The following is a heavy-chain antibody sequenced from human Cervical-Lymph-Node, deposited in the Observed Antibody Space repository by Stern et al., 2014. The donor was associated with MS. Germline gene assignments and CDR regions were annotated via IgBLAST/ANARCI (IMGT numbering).Heavy chain of an antibody. Sequence: VQLVQSGAELKKPGDSVKVSCKLSGYTLTDFSMHWVRQAPGKGLGWMGGYDPEGGETTYAQNFQARVTMTEDTSTDTAYMELSSLRSEDTAVYFCATHSRYDALDIWGQGTMVTVSS. D-gene: IGHD2-21*01. V-gene: IGHV1-24*01. CDR2: YDPEGGET. J-gene: IGHJ3*02. CDR1: GYTLTDFS. CDR3: ATHSRYDALDI.